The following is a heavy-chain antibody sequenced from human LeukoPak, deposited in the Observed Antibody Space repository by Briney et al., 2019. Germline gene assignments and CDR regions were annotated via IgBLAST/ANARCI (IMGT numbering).Heavy chain of an antibody. CDR1: GFTFSSYS. D-gene: IGHD6-19*01. CDR2: ISSSSSYI. V-gene: IGHV3-21*01. Sequence: GGSLRLSCAASGFTFSSYSMNWVRQAPGKGLEWVSSISSSSSYIYYADSVKGRFTISRDNAKNSLYLQMNSLRAEDTAVYYCARDSSGWYGSQINWFDPWGQGTLVTVSS. CDR3: ARDSSGWYGSQINWFDP. J-gene: IGHJ5*02.